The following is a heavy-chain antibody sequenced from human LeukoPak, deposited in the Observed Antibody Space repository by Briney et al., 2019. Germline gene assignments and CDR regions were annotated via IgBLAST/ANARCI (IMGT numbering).Heavy chain of an antibody. CDR2: MNPNSGNT. D-gene: IGHD2-21*01. CDR1: GYTFTSYD. Sequence: GASVKASCKASGYTFTSYDINWVRQATGQGLEWMGWMNPNSGNTGYAQKFQGRVTMTRNTSISTAYMELSSLRSEDTAVYYCARVGGDTATNRYWGQGTLVTVSS. CDR3: ARVGGDTATNRY. J-gene: IGHJ4*02. V-gene: IGHV1-8*01.